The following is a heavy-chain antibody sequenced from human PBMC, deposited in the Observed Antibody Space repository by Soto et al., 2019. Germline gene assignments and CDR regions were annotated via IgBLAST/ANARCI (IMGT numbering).Heavy chain of an antibody. Sequence: GGSLRLSCAASGFAFSNYAMHWVRQAPGKGLEWVSSISTSIDATYYADSVKGRFTISRDDSKNTLYLQMNSLRAEDSAVYYCAKDRTVADRNFDYWGPGTQLTVSS. CDR1: GFAFSNYA. CDR2: ISTSIDAT. V-gene: IGHV3-23*01. J-gene: IGHJ4*02. CDR3: AKDRTVADRNFDY. D-gene: IGHD4-17*01.